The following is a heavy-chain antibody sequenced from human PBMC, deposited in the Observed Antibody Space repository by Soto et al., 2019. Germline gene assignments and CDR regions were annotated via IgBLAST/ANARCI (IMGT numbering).Heavy chain of an antibody. D-gene: IGHD3-3*01. CDR2: IYPGDSDT. CDR3: ARSTYYDFGSGCFSGTQDIWFDP. J-gene: IGHJ5*02. CDR1: GYSFTSYW. V-gene: IGHV5-51*01. Sequence: PGESLKISCKGSGYSFTSYWIGWVRQMPGKGLEWMGIIYPGDSDTRYSPSFQGQVTISADKSISTAYLQWSSLKASDTAMYYCARSTYYDFGSGCFSGTQDIWFDPWGQGTLVTVS.